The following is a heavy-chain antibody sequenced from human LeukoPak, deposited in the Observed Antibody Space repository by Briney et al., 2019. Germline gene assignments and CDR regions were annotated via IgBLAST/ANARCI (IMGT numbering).Heavy chain of an antibody. Sequence: PSETLSLTCTVSGGSISSYYWRWIRQPPGKGLEWIGYIYYSGSTNYNPSLKSRVTISVDTSKNQFSLKLSSVTAADTAVYYCARLRDDYFDPWGQGTLVTVSS. D-gene: IGHD4-11*01. V-gene: IGHV4-59*08. CDR3: ARLRDDYFDP. CDR2: IYYSGST. J-gene: IGHJ5*02. CDR1: GGSISSYY.